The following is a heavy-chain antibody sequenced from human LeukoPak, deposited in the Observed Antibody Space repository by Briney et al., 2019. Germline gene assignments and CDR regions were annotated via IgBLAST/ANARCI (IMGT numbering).Heavy chain of an antibody. CDR3: ARDRVGYCASISCFTFDN. J-gene: IGHJ4*02. Sequence: PGGSLRLSCAASGFTFNTHGMHWVRQAPGKGLEWVAVIWCDGSNKYYADSVKGRFTISRDNSKNMVYLEMNSLRAEDTAMCYCARDRVGYCASISCFTFDNWGQGTPVTVSS. CDR2: IWCDGSNK. D-gene: IGHD2-2*01. V-gene: IGHV3-33*01. CDR1: GFTFNTHG.